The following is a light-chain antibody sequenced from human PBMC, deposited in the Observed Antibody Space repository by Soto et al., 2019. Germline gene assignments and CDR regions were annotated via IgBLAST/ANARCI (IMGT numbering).Light chain of an antibody. CDR3: QQYNSYPWT. Sequence: IRMTQSPSTQSASVGDRVTITCRASQSIGNWLAWYQQKPGRAPKILMSEASSLESGVPSRFSGSGSGTEFTLTISSLQPDDFATYYCQQYNSYPWTFGQGTKVDIK. V-gene: IGKV1-5*03. CDR1: QSIGNW. J-gene: IGKJ1*01. CDR2: EAS.